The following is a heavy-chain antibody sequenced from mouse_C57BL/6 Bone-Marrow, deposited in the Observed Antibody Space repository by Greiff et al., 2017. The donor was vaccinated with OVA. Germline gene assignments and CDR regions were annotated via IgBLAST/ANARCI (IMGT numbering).Heavy chain of an antibody. CDR1: GFTFSDYY. Sequence: EVKLMESEGGLVQPGSSMKLSCTASGFTFSDYYMAWVRQVPEKGLEWVANINYDGSSTYYLDSLKSRFIISRDNAKNILYLQMSSLKSEDTATYYCARGSITTDFDYWGQGTTLTVSS. V-gene: IGHV5-16*01. J-gene: IGHJ2*01. CDR2: INYDGSST. CDR3: ARGSITTDFDY. D-gene: IGHD1-1*01.